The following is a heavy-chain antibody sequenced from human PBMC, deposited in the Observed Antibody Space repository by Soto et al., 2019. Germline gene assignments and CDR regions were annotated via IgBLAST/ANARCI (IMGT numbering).Heavy chain of an antibody. CDR3: ARGWTAAAFDC. J-gene: IGHJ4*02. D-gene: IGHD2-15*01. CDR2: IYHTGST. Sequence: PSETLSLTCTVSGGSISSGGDYYWSWIRQPPGKGLEWIGYIYHTGSTYYNPSPNSRVSISVDTSKNQFSLNLISVTAADTAIYYCARGWTAAAFDCWGQGTLVTVSS. V-gene: IGHV4-30-4*01. CDR1: GGSISSGGDYY.